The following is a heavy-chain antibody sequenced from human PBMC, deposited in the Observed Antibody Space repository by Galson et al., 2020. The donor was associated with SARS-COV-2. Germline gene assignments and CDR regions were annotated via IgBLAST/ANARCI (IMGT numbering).Heavy chain of an antibody. J-gene: IGHJ2*01. V-gene: IGHV3-53*01. CDR3: ASHSPMAWYFDL. Sequence: QLGESPKIPCAAPGFPLRSHYMSWVRQAPGKGLESVPVIYSGGSPYYPHPVKGRFTISRDNSKNPLYLQMNSLRAEDTAVYYCASHSPMAWYFDLWGRGTLVTVSS. D-gene: IGHD2-15*01. CDR2: IYSGGSP. CDR1: GFPLRSHY.